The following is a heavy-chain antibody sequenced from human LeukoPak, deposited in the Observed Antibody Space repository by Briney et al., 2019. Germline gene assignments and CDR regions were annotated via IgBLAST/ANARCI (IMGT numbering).Heavy chain of an antibody. J-gene: IGHJ6*02. Sequence: ASVKVSCKASGYTFTGYYMHWVRQAPGQGLEWMGRINPNSGGTNYAQKFQGRVTMTRDTSISTAYMELSRLRSDDTAVYYCAREDCSSTSCYWGYYYYYGMGVWGQGTTVTVSS. D-gene: IGHD2-2*01. CDR1: GYTFTGYY. CDR2: INPNSGGT. V-gene: IGHV1-2*06. CDR3: AREDCSSTSCYWGYYYYYGMGV.